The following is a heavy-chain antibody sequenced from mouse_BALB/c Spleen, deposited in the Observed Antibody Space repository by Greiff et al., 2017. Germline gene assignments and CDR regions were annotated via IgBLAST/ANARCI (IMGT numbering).Heavy chain of an antibody. J-gene: IGHJ4*01. Sequence: EVKLQESGGGLVQPGGSMKLSCVASGFTFSNYWMNWVRQSPEKGLEWVAEIRLKSNNYATHYAESVKGRFTISRDDSKSSVYLQMNNLRAEDTGIYYCTRITFYAMDYWGQGTSVTVSS. D-gene: IGHD1-1*01. CDR2: IRLKSNNYAT. V-gene: IGHV6-6*02. CDR1: GFTFSNYW. CDR3: TRITFYAMDY.